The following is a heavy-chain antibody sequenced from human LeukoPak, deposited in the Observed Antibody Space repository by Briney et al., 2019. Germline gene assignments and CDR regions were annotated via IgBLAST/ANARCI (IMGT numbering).Heavy chain of an antibody. CDR2: IKPSGGDT. CDR3: ARVRDGYNDAYDI. CDR1: GYTFTDYN. J-gene: IGHJ3*02. Sequence: GVSVKVSCKTSGYTFTDYNLHWVRQAPGQRLEWMGIIKPSGGDTSYAQTFQGRVFMTRDTSTSTVYMELSSLKSEDTAVYYCARVRDGYNDAYDIWGQGTMVTVSS. V-gene: IGHV1-46*01. D-gene: IGHD5-24*01.